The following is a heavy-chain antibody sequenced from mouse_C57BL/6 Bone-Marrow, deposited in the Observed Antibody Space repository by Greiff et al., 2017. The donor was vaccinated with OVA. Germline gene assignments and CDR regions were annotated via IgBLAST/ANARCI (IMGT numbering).Heavy chain of an antibody. Sequence: EVQLQQSGPELVKPGASVKISCKASGYTFTDYYMNWVKQSHGKSLEWIGDINPNTGSTSYNQKFKGKATLTVDKSSSTAYMELRCLTSEDAAVYYCARKEICYGYDGALDYWGQGTSVTVSS. J-gene: IGHJ4*01. V-gene: IGHV1-26*01. CDR3: ARKEICYGYDGALDY. CDR1: GYTFTDYY. D-gene: IGHD2-2*01. CDR2: INPNTGST.